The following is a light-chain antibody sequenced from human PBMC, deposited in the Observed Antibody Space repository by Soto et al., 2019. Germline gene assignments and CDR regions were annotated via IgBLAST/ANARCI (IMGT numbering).Light chain of an antibody. CDR1: QSVSSN. Sequence: EIVMTQSLASLSVSPGGRATLSCSASQSVSSNLAWYQQKPGQAPRLLIYGASTRATGIPARFSGSGSGTESTLTISSLQPDDFATYYCQHYNSYGTFGQGTKVDIK. CDR3: QHYNSYGT. J-gene: IGKJ1*01. V-gene: IGKV3-15*01. CDR2: GAS.